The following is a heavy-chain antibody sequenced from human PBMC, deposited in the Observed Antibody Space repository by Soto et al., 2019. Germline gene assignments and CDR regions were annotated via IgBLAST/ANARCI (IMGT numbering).Heavy chain of an antibody. J-gene: IGHJ4*02. D-gene: IGHD3-22*01. CDR2: IYWDDDK. V-gene: IGHV2-5*02. CDR1: GFSLSTSGVG. Sequence: QITLKESGPTLGKPTQTLTLTCTFSGFSLSTSGVGVGWIRQPPGKALEWLALIYWDDDKRYSPSLKSRLTITKDTSKNQVVLTMTNMDPVDTATYYCAHTFDGYYDSSGYYPIFDYWGQGTLVTVSS. CDR3: AHTFDGYYDSSGYYPIFDY.